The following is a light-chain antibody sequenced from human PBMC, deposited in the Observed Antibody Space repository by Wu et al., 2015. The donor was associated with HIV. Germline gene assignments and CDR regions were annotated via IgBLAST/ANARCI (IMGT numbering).Light chain of an antibody. CDR3: QHCDHLPXI. CDR2: GAS. V-gene: IGKV1-33*01. J-gene: IGKJ2*01. CDR1: HDINNN. Sequence: DIQMTQSPSSLSASVGDRVTISCQASHDINNNLNWYQQKPGKAPRLLIYGASNLETGVPSKFSGSGSGRDFTFTISSLQPEDIATYYCQHCDHLPXIFGQGTRLXI.